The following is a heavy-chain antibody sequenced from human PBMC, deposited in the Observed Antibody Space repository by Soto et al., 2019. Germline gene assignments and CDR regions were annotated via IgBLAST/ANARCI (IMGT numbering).Heavy chain of an antibody. D-gene: IGHD1-1*01. CDR1: GGSFSGYY. CDR2: INHSGST. V-gene: IGHV4-34*01. J-gene: IGHJ4*02. Sequence: PSETLSLTCAVYGGSFSGYYWTWIRQPPGTGLEWIGEINHSGSTNYNPSLKSRVTISVDTSKNLFSLKLTSVTAADTAVYYCAREKFTGLFDYWGEGTLVT. CDR3: AREKFTGLFDY.